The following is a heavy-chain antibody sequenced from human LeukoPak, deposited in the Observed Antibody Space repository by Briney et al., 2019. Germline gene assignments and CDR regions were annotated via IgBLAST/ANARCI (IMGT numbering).Heavy chain of an antibody. CDR2: ISAYNGNT. V-gene: IGHV1-18*01. Sequence: ASVKVSCKASGYTFTSYGISWVGQAPGQGLEWMGWISAYNGNTNYAQKLQGRVTMTTDTSTSTAYMELRSLRSDDTAVYYCARNPLGGYCSGGSCYPFDYWGQGTLVTVSS. J-gene: IGHJ4*02. CDR1: GYTFTSYG. CDR3: ARNPLGGYCSGGSCYPFDY. D-gene: IGHD2-15*01.